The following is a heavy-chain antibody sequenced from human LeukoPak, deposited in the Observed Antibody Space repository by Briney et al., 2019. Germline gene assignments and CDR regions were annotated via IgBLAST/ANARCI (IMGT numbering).Heavy chain of an antibody. Sequence: PGASLRLSCAAYGFTFSSYAMSWVRQAPGKGLQWVSAISGSGGSTYYADSVKGRFTISRDNSKNTLYLQMNSLRAEDTAVYYCANIAVAGSDYWGQGTLVTVSS. CDR1: GFTFSSYA. CDR3: ANIAVAGSDY. CDR2: ISGSGGST. D-gene: IGHD6-19*01. J-gene: IGHJ4*02. V-gene: IGHV3-23*01.